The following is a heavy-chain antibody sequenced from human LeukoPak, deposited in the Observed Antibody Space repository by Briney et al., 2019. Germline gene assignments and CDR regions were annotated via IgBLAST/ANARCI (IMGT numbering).Heavy chain of an antibody. Sequence: GRSLRLSCAASGFTFSSYAMHWVRQAPGKGLEWVANIKEDGSEKYYVDSVKGRFTIFRDNAKNSLSLQMSSLRVEDTAVYYCARSTAGFDYWGQGTLVTVSS. V-gene: IGHV3-7*01. J-gene: IGHJ4*02. CDR1: GFTFSSYA. D-gene: IGHD1-1*01. CDR3: ARSTAGFDY. CDR2: IKEDGSEK.